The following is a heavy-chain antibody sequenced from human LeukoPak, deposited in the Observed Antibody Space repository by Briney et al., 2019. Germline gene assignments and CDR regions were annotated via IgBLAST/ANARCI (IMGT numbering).Heavy chain of an antibody. J-gene: IGHJ6*03. CDR3: ARLRWRYCSGGSCYPYYYYYMDV. CDR1: GGSISSNSYY. CDR2: INHSGST. Sequence: PSETLSLTCAVSGGSISSNSYYWGWIRQPPGKGLEWIGEINHSGSTNYNPSLKSRVTISVDTSKNQFSLKLSSVTAADTAVYYCARLRWRYCSGGSCYPYYYYYMDVWGKGTTVTISS. D-gene: IGHD2-15*01. V-gene: IGHV4-39*07.